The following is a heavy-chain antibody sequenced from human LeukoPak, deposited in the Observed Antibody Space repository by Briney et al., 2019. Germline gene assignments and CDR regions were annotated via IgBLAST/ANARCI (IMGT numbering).Heavy chain of an antibody. D-gene: IGHD3-22*01. CDR3: PRVGYYDSSGYYNWFDP. CDR2: IYYSGST. J-gene: IGHJ5*02. CDR1: GGSISSGGNY. V-gene: IGHV4-31*03. Sequence: SQTLSLTCTVSGGSISSGGNYWSWIRQHPGKGLEWIGYIYYSGSTYYNPSLKSRVTISVDTSKNQFSLKLSSVTAADTAVYYRPRVGYYDSSGYYNWFDPWGQGTLVTVSS.